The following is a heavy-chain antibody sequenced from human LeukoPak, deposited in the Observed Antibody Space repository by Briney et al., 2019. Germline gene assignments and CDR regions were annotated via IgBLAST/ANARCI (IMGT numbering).Heavy chain of an antibody. V-gene: IGHV4-4*07. CDR2: IYTSGST. Sequence: PETQSLTCTVSGGSISSYYWSWIRQPAGKGLEWIGRIYTSGSTNYNPSLKSRVTMSVDTSKNQFSLKLSSVTAADTAVYYCARTYYEDDAFDIWGQGTMVTVSS. CDR3: ARTYYEDDAFDI. CDR1: GGSISSYY. D-gene: IGHD3-3*01. J-gene: IGHJ3*02.